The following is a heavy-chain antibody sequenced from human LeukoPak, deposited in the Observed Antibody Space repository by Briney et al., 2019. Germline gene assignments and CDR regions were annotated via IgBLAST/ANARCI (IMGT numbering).Heavy chain of an antibody. CDR2: MNPNSGNT. CDR3: ARGFSSWYYYYYYMDV. Sequence: ASVKVSCKAYGYTFTSYDINWVRQATGQGLEWMGWMNPNSGNTGYAQKFQGRVTMTRNTSISTAYMELSSLRSEDTAVYYCARGFSSWYYYYYYMDVWGKGTTVTVSS. J-gene: IGHJ6*03. D-gene: IGHD6-13*01. V-gene: IGHV1-8*01. CDR1: GYTFTSYD.